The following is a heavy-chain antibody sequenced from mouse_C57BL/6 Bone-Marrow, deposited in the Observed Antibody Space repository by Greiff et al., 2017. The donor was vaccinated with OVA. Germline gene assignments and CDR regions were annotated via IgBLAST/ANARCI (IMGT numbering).Heavy chain of an antibody. V-gene: IGHV1-81*01. Sequence: VQLQQSGAELARPGASVKLSCKASGYTFTSYGISWVKQRTGQGLEWIGEIYPRSGNTYYNEKFKGKATLTADKSSSTAYMELRSLTSEDSAVYFCAKAIDYYGSSPYWYFDVWGTGTTVTVSS. CDR3: AKAIDYYGSSPYWYFDV. CDR1: GYTFTSYG. D-gene: IGHD1-1*01. CDR2: IYPRSGNT. J-gene: IGHJ1*03.